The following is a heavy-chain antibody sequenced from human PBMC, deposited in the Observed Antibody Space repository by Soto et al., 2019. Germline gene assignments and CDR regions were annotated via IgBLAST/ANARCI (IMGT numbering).Heavy chain of an antibody. CDR1: GGSISSGGYY. D-gene: IGHD2-15*01. Sequence: SETLSLTCTVSGGSISSGGYYWSWVRQPPGKGLEWIGEIYHSGSTNYNPSLKSRVTISVDKSKNQFSLKLSSVTAADTAVYYCARDGYGGKPFDYWGQGTLVTVSS. J-gene: IGHJ4*02. CDR2: IYHSGST. CDR3: ARDGYGGKPFDY. V-gene: IGHV4-39*07.